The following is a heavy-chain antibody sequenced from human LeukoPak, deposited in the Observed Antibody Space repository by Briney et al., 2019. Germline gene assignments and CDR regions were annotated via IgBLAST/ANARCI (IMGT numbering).Heavy chain of an antibody. Sequence: GGSLRLSCAASGFTFSSYEMNWVRQAPGKGLEWVSYISGSGSTIYYADSVKGRFTISRDNAKNSLYLQMNSLRAEDTAVYYCAREEYSSGWYPDYYYYTDVWGKGTTVTVSS. D-gene: IGHD6-19*01. J-gene: IGHJ6*03. CDR1: GFTFSSYE. CDR2: ISGSGSTI. V-gene: IGHV3-48*03. CDR3: AREEYSSGWYPDYYYYTDV.